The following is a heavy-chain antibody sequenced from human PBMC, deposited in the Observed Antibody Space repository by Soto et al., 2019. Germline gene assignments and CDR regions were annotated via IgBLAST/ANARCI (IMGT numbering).Heavy chain of an antibody. V-gene: IGHV3-74*01. D-gene: IGHD6-13*01. Sequence: EVQLVESGGGLVQPGGSLRLSCAASGFTFSSYWMHWVRQAPGKGLVWVSRINSDGSSTSYADSVKGRFTISRDNAKNTLYLQMNSLRAEDTAVYYCARDLGGIAAAGTNWFDPWGQGTLVTVSS. CDR3: ARDLGGIAAAGTNWFDP. CDR2: INSDGSST. CDR1: GFTFSSYW. J-gene: IGHJ5*02.